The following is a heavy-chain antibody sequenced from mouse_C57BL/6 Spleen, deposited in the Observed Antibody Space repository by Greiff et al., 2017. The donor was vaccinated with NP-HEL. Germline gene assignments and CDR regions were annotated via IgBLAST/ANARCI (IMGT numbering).Heavy chain of an antibody. Sequence: QVQLQQPGAELVMPGASVKLSCKASGYTFTSYWMHWVKQRPGQGLEWIGEIDPSDSYTNYNQKFKGKSTLTVDKSSSTAYMQLSSLTSEDSAVYYVASYDYGGLAYWGQGTLVTVSA. CDR3: ASYDYGGLAY. CDR1: GYTFTSYW. J-gene: IGHJ3*01. V-gene: IGHV1-69*01. D-gene: IGHD2-4*01. CDR2: IDPSDSYT.